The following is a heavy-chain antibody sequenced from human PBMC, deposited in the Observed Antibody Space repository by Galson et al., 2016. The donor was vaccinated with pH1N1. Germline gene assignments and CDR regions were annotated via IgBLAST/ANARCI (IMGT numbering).Heavy chain of an antibody. J-gene: IGHJ6*02. D-gene: IGHD5-12*01. CDR1: GGTFTNYA. CDR2: LIPILGTP. CDR3: ARGFSGYDRLEYFQNGMDV. Sequence: SVKVSCKASGGTFTNYAINWVRQAPGQGLEWMGGLIPILGTPDYAQTLQGRVTITADENTNTAYMEMSSLRAEDTAGDYWARGFSGYDRLEYFQNGMDVWGQGTTVTVSS. V-gene: IGHV1-69*13.